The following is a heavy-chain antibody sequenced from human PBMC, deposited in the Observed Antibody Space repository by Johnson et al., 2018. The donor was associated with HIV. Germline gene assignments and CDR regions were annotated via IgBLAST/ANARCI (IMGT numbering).Heavy chain of an antibody. CDR1: GFTFSSYT. CDR3: ANSLLLDAFDI. J-gene: IGHJ3*02. V-gene: IGHV3-30-3*02. Sequence: QVQLVESGGGVVQPGGSLRLSCAASGFTFSSYTMHWVRQAPGTGLEWVAVISYDGSNKYYADSVKGRFTISRDNSKNTLYLQMNSLRDEDTAVYYCANSLLLDAFDIWGQGTMVTVSS. CDR2: ISYDGSNK.